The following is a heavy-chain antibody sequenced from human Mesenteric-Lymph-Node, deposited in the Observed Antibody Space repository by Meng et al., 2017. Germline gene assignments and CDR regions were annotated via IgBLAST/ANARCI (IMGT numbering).Heavy chain of an antibody. Sequence: EVQRVETGGACIQPGGSLRLSWAAVGLNVSSNYMSWVRQAPGKGLEWVSIIFSGGNTYYADSVKGRFTISRDNSQNTLYLQMNNLRAEDTAVYYCARDQLDYWGQGTLVTVSS. CDR3: ARDQLDY. J-gene: IGHJ4*02. V-gene: IGHV3-53*02. CDR2: IFSGGNT. CDR1: GLNVSSNY.